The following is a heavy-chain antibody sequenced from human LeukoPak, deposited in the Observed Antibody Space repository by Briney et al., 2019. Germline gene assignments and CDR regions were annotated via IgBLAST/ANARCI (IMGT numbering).Heavy chain of an antibody. CDR2: ISGPGANT. CDR3: ASTGYSSSWDNYYYYMDV. CDR1: GFTFSNYA. V-gene: IGHV3-23*01. D-gene: IGHD6-13*01. J-gene: IGHJ6*03. Sequence: PGGSLRLSCAASGFTFSNYAMNWVRQAPGKGLEWVSAISGPGANTYYADSVKGRFTISRDNAKNSLYLQMNSLRAEDTAVYYCASTGYSSSWDNYYYYMDVWGKGTTVTVSS.